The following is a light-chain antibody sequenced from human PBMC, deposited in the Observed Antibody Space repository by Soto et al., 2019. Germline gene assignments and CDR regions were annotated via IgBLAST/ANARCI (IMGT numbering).Light chain of an antibody. J-gene: IGKJ4*01. Sequence: EILLTQSPATLSVSPGASATLSCRASHRVSTYLAWYQQKPGQAPRLLIYDVSTRATGIPDRFSGSGSGTEFTLTISSLHSENIAIYYCQQYSNWPLTFGGGTKVDIK. CDR3: QQYSNWPLT. V-gene: IGKV3-15*01. CDR2: DVS. CDR1: HRVSTY.